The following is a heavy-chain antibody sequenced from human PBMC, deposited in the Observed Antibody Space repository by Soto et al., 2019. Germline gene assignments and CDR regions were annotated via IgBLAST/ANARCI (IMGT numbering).Heavy chain of an antibody. J-gene: IGHJ4*02. V-gene: IGHV3-48*01. CDR1: GFTFSSYT. D-gene: IGHD2-2*01. Sequence: GGSLSLSCAASGFTFSSYTMNWVRQAPGKGLEWVSYISSGSGTIYYADSVKGRFTISRDNAKNSLYLQMNSLRAEDTAVYYCARIGISSTSCLDYWGQGTLVTVSS. CDR2: ISSGSGTI. CDR3: ARIGISSTSCLDY.